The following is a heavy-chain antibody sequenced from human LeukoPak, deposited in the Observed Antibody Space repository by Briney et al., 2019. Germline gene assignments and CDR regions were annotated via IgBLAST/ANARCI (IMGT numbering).Heavy chain of an antibody. Sequence: GGSLRLSCAASGFTFSSYSMNWVRQAPGKGLEWVSSISSSSSYIYYADSVKGRFTISRDNAKNSLYLQMNSLRAEDTAVYYCAKDSGSGTRPYYFDYWGQGTLVTVSS. V-gene: IGHV3-21*01. D-gene: IGHD3-10*01. J-gene: IGHJ4*02. CDR2: ISSSSSYI. CDR3: AKDSGSGTRPYYFDY. CDR1: GFTFSSYS.